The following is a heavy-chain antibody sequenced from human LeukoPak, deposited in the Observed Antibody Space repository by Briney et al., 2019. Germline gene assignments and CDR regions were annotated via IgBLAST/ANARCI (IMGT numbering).Heavy chain of an antibody. CDR2: IQYDGSNE. CDR1: GFTFSSYG. CDR3: ARLREIPVFGVVTKSTSYFDY. V-gene: IGHV3-30*12. D-gene: IGHD3-3*01. J-gene: IGHJ4*02. Sequence: QPGGSLRLSCAASGFTFSSYGMHWVRQAPGKGLEWVAYIQYDGSNEQYADSVKGRFSISRDSSKNILYLQLNSLRAEDTAVYYCARLREIPVFGVVTKSTSYFDYWGQGTLVTVSS.